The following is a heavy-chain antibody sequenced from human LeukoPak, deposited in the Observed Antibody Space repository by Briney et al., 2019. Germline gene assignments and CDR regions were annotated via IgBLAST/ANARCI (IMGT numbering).Heavy chain of an antibody. Sequence: GRSLRLSCAASAFTFSSYAMHWVRQAPGKGLEWVAVIWYDDSNKYYADSVTGRFTISRDNSKNTLYLKMNSLRAEDTAVYYCAKNYHSGRGTNDAFDIWSQGTMVTVSS. CDR2: IWYDDSNK. J-gene: IGHJ3*02. CDR1: AFTFSSYA. CDR3: AKNYHSGRGTNDAFDI. V-gene: IGHV3-33*06. D-gene: IGHD1-26*01.